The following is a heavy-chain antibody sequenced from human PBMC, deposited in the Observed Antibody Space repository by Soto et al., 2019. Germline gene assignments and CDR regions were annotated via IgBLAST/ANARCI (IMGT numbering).Heavy chain of an antibody. CDR2: IGGGDDI. CDR1: GFTFSNYA. Sequence: GGSLRLSCEASGFTFSNYAMAWVRQTPGEGPEWVSTIGGGDDIFYAESVQGRFIISRDDSRSTMYLQMDNLRVEDTAIYFCPKDSISYNGIYDAFDVWGQGTVVTVSS. CDR3: PKDSISYNGIYDAFDV. D-gene: IGHD3-3*02. V-gene: IGHV3-23*01. J-gene: IGHJ3*01.